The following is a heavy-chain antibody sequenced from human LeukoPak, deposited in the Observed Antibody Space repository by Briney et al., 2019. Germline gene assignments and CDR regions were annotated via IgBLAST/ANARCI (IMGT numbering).Heavy chain of an antibody. CDR3: ARDIEAAGLFLDY. CDR1: GFTFSSYW. CDR2: IKYDGSEK. D-gene: IGHD6-13*01. J-gene: IGHJ4*02. V-gene: IGHV3-7*01. Sequence: GGSLRLSCAASGFTFSSYWMTWVRQAPGKGLEWVANIKYDGSEKDYMDSVKGRFTISRDNAKNSLYLQMNSLRAEDTAVYYCARDIEAAGLFLDYWGQGTLATVSS.